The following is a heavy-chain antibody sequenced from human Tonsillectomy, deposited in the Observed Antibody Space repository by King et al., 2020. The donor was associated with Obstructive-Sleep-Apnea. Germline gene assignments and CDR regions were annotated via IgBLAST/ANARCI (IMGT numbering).Heavy chain of an antibody. CDR3: TRDLHYYNSSVYDGMDV. CDR1: GASIRSYY. CDR2: VYHSGT. D-gene: IGHD3-22*01. V-gene: IGHV4-59*01. Sequence: QLQESGPGLVKSSETLSLTCTVSGASIRSYYWSWIRQPPGKGLEWIGFVYHSGTNYNASLRSRVTMSMDTSKNHFSLRLSSVTAADTAVYYCTRDLHYYNSSVYDGMDVWGQGTTVTVSS. J-gene: IGHJ6*02.